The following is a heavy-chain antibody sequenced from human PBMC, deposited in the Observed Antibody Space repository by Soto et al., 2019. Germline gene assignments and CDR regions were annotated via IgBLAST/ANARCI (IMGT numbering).Heavy chain of an antibody. J-gene: IGHJ4*03. V-gene: IGHV3-74*01. Sequence: EVQLVESGGGLVQPGGSLRLSCAASGFSFSCCWMHWVRQVPGQGLVWVSRISGDGRSTAYADPLKGRFTISRDNAKNTLYLEMDRLRAEDTAVYYCAWVDIEDPLAIWGLGTMVTVSS. CDR3: AWVDIEDPLAI. CDR1: GFSFSCCW. CDR2: ISGDGRST.